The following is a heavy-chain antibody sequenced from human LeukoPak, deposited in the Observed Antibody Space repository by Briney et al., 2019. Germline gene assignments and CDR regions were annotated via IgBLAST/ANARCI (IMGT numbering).Heavy chain of an antibody. CDR3: ARDGDSSGYVGYYYYYMDV. CDR2: IIPIFGTA. V-gene: IGHV1-69*06. Sequence: GASVKVSCKASGGTFSSYAISWVRQAPGQGLEWMGGIIPIFGTANYAQKFQGRVTITADKSTSTAYMELSSLRSEDTAVYYCARDGDSSGYVGYYYYYMDVWGKGTTVTVSS. D-gene: IGHD3-22*01. CDR1: GGTFSSYA. J-gene: IGHJ6*03.